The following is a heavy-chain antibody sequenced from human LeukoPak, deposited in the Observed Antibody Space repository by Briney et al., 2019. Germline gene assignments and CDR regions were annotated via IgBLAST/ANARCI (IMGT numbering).Heavy chain of an antibody. D-gene: IGHD3-10*01. J-gene: IGHJ4*02. CDR3: AKDNRDYYIDY. CDR1: GFRFSDYW. Sequence: SGGSLRLSCAASGFRFSDYWMAWVRQVPGKGLEWVGNINKYGSEKNYVESVEGRFTISRDNTKNSLYLQMNSLRAEDTAVYYCAKDNRDYYIDYWGQGTLVTVSS. CDR2: INKYGSEK. V-gene: IGHV3-7*01.